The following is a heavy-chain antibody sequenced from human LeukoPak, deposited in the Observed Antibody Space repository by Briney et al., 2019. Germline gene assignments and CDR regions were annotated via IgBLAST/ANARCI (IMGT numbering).Heavy chain of an antibody. CDR2: IRGGGGSA. J-gene: IGHJ3*02. D-gene: IGHD4-17*01. Sequence: GGSLRLSCTASGFTFSAYAMMWVRQAPGKGPEWVSAIRGGGGSAFYADSVKGRFTISRDHSKYTLFLQMNSLRAEDTAVYYCARDPNGDYIGAFDMWGPGTMVTVSS. V-gene: IGHV3-23*01. CDR3: ARDPNGDYIGAFDM. CDR1: GFTFSAYA.